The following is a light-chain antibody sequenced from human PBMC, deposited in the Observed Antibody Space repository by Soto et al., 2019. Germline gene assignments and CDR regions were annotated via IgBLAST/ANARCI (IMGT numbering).Light chain of an antibody. CDR1: NSDVGGYNF. J-gene: IGLJ1*01. V-gene: IGLV2-14*01. Sequence: QSVLTQPASVSGSPGQSITISCTGTNSDVGGYNFVSWYQQHPGKAPKLMIYDVSNRPSGVSNRFSGSKSGNTASLNISGLQAEDEADYYCSSYTRSSIPYVFGIGTKVTVL. CDR3: SSYTRSSIPYV. CDR2: DVS.